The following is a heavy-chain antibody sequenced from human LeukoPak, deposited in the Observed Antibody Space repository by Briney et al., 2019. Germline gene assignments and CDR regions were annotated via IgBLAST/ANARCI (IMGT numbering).Heavy chain of an antibody. CDR2: ISGSGSTI. V-gene: IGHV3-48*03. CDR3: ARAPRHYYDSSGYVDY. CDR1: GFTFSSYE. D-gene: IGHD3-22*01. Sequence: GGSLRLSCAASGFTFSSYEMNWVRQAPGKGLEWVSYISGSGSTIYYADSVKGRFTISRDNAKNSLYLQMNSLRAEDTAVYYCARAPRHYYDSSGYVDYWGQGTLVTVSS. J-gene: IGHJ4*02.